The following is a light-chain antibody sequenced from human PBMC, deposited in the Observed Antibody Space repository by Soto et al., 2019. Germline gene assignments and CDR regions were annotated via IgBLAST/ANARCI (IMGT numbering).Light chain of an antibody. Sequence: QSPGTLSLSPGERATLSCRASQSVSYYLAWYQQKPGQAPRLLIYGASTRATGIPARFSGSGSGTEFTLTISSLQPDDFATYYCQQYNSFLTFGGGTKVDIK. V-gene: IGKV3-15*01. CDR1: QSVSYY. CDR3: QQYNSFLT. J-gene: IGKJ4*01. CDR2: GAS.